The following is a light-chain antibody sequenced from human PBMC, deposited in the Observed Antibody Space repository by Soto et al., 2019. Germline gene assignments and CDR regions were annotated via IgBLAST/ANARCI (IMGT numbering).Light chain of an antibody. Sequence: DIQITPAPSPLSASVGDRATITCRASQSISSWLAWYQQKPGKAPKLLIYDASTLQSGVPSRYSGSGSGTEFTLTISNLQPDDFATYYCQQYESYSPWTFGQGTRLEIK. CDR1: QSISSW. CDR3: QQYESYSPWT. CDR2: DAS. J-gene: IGKJ5*01. V-gene: IGKV1-5*01.